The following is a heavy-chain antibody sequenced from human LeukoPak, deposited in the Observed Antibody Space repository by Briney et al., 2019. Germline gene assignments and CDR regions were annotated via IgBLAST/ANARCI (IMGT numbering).Heavy chain of an antibody. D-gene: IGHD6-19*01. CDR3: ARDQVAGMH. CDR1: GGSFSGYY. Sequence: PETLSLTCAVYGGSFSGYYWSWIRQPPGKGLEWIGEINHSGSTNYNPSLKSRVTISVDTSKNQFSLKLSSVTAADTAVYYCARDQVAGMHWGQGTLVTVSS. V-gene: IGHV4-34*01. J-gene: IGHJ4*02. CDR2: INHSGST.